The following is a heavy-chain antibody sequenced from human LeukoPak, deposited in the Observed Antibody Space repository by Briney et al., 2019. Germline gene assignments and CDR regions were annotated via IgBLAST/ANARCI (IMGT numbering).Heavy chain of an antibody. CDR2: IYYSGST. CDR3: AIGGYCSSTSCTGDY. CDR1: GGSISTYY. J-gene: IGHJ4*01. V-gene: IGHV4-59*01. Sequence: SETLSLTCTVSGGSISTYYWNWIRQPPGKGLEWIGYIYYSGSTNYNPSLKSRVTISVDTSKNQFSLKLSSVTAADTAVYYCAIGGYCSSTSCTGDYWGQGTLVTVSS. D-gene: IGHD2-2*01.